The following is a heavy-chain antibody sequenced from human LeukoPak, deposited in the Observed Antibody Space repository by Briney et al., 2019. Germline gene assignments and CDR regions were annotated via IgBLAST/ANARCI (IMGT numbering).Heavy chain of an antibody. Sequence: PSETLSLTCTVSGGSISSYYWSWIRQPPGKGLEWIGYIYYSGSTNYNPSLKSRVTISVDTSKNQFSLKLSSVTAADTAVYYCAREGDTAMVSTFDYWGQGTLVTVSS. J-gene: IGHJ4*02. CDR1: GGSISSYY. CDR3: AREGDTAMVSTFDY. CDR2: IYYSGST. V-gene: IGHV4-59*01. D-gene: IGHD5-18*01.